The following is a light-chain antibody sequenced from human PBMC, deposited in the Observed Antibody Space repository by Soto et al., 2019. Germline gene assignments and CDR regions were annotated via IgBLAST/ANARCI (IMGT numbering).Light chain of an antibody. CDR1: QAISDY. CDR3: PNNNSLPWT. V-gene: IGKV1-27*01. Sequence: DIQMTQSPSSLSASVGDRVTITCRASQAISDYLAWSQHKPGKVPKLLIYAASTLQSGVPSRFSGSGSGTDFTLTISSLHTEDHLTYYCPNNNSLPWTFGQGTKVEI. CDR2: AAS. J-gene: IGKJ1*01.